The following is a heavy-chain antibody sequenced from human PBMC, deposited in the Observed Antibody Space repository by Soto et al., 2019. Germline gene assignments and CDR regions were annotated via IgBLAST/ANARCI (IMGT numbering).Heavy chain of an antibody. J-gene: IGHJ5*02. CDR1: GGSISSYY. CDR2: IYYSGST. Sequence: KSSETLSLTCTVSGGSISSYYWSWIRQPPGKGLEWIGYIYYSGSTNYNPSLKSRVTISVDTSKNQFSLKLSSVTAADTAVYYCARHVLGQRFSWFDPWGQGTLVTVSS. D-gene: IGHD3-3*01. CDR3: ARHVLGQRFSWFDP. V-gene: IGHV4-59*08.